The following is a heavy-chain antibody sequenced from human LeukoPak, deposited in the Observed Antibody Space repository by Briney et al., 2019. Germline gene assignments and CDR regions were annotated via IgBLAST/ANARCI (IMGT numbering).Heavy chain of an antibody. CDR2: IYSGGNT. CDR3: ARRAGEYSHPYVN. Sequence: PGGCLRLSCAASGFTVSSNSMSSVRQAPGKGLEWVSFIYSGGNTHSSDSGKGRFTLSRDNSNNTPYLQMNSLRPEDTAVYYCARRAGEYSHPYVNWGQGNLVTVSS. J-gene: IGHJ4*02. CDR1: GFTVSSNS. D-gene: IGHD4-17*01. V-gene: IGHV3-53*01.